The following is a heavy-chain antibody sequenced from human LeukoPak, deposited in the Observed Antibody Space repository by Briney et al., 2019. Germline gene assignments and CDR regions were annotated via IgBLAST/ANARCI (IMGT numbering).Heavy chain of an antibody. J-gene: IGHJ6*02. CDR2: ISSSRNT. V-gene: IGHV4-39*01. CDR1: GGSISSYY. D-gene: IGHD3/OR15-3a*01. CDR3: ARHYDFLV. Sequence: SETLSLTCTVSGGSISSYYWGWIRQPPGKGLEWIGSISSSRNTYYNSSLMSRVTISVDTSKNQFSLELGSVTAADTAVYYCARHYDFLVWGQGTTVTVSS.